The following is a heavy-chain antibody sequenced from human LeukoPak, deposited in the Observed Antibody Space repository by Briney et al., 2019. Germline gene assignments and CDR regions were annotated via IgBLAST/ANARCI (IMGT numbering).Heavy chain of an antibody. Sequence: GGSLRLSCAASGFTFSSYSMNWVRQAPGKGLEWVSSISSSSSYIYYADSVKGRFTISRDNAKNSLYLQMNSLRSEDTAVYYCAREAPSGSYYDSSGYSGYYYYMDVWGKGTTVTVSS. CDR2: ISSSSSYI. CDR1: GFTFSSYS. V-gene: IGHV3-21*04. CDR3: AREAPSGSYYDSSGYSGYYYYMDV. J-gene: IGHJ6*03. D-gene: IGHD3-22*01.